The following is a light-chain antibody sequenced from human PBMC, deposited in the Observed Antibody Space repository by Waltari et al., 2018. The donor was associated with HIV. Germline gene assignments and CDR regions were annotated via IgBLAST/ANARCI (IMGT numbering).Light chain of an antibody. Sequence: QSALTQPRLVSGSPGQSVIISCTGTSSDVGAYNYLSWYQQHPGKAPKLMIYDVTRQPSVVPDRFSGTKSGNTASLTISRLQAEDEADYYCCSYAGSSDVFGTETNVTVL. CDR2: DVT. V-gene: IGLV2-11*01. CDR1: SSDVGAYNY. J-gene: IGLJ1*01. CDR3: CSYAGSSDV.